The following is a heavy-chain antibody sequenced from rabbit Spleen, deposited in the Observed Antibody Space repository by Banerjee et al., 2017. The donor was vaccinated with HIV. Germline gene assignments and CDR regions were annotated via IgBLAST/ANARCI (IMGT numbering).Heavy chain of an antibody. CDR3: VREAGYAGYGYGNL. Sequence: QLKESGRGLVQPGGSLKLSCKASGFTLSTYYMSWVRQAPGKGLEWIGYIVPVFGSTYYANWVNGRFSISSHNAQNTLYLQLNSLTAADTATYFCVREAGYAGYGYGNLWGPGTLVTVS. D-gene: IGHD6-1*01. CDR2: IVPVFGST. J-gene: IGHJ4*01. V-gene: IGHV1S7*01. CDR1: GFTLSTYY.